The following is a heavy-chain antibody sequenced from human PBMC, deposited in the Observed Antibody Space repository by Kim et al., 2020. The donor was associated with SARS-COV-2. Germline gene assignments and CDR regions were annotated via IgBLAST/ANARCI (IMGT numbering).Heavy chain of an antibody. CDR1: NGSFSGYH. J-gene: IGHJ4*02. CDR2: INHRGSA. Sequence: SETLSLTCAVYNGSFSGYHWTWIRQPPGKGLEWIGQINHRGSANYNPSLNSRVSISIDTSKIQFSLKLSHLTAADTAVYYCARGIGDWGLLRLLYFDYWGQGILVTVSS. V-gene: IGHV4-34*01. D-gene: IGHD7-27*01. CDR3: ARGIGDWGLLRLLYFDY.